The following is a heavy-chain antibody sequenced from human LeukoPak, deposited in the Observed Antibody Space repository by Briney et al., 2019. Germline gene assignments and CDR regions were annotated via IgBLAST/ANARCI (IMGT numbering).Heavy chain of an antibody. D-gene: IGHD2-2*02. J-gene: IGHJ2*01. V-gene: IGHV3-23*01. Sequence: PGGSLRLSCAASGFTFSSHAMSWVRQAPGKGLEWVSAISGSGGSTYYADSVKGRFTISRDNSKNTLYLQMNSLRAEDTAVYYCAKDFSNCSSTSCYSWYFDLWGRGTLVTVSS. CDR1: GFTFSSHA. CDR3: AKDFSNCSSTSCYSWYFDL. CDR2: ISGSGGST.